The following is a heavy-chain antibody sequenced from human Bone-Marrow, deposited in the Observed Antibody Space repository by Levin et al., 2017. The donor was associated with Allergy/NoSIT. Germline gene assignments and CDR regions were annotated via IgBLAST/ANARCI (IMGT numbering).Heavy chain of an antibody. CDR2: ANPDDSET. V-gene: IGHV5-51*01. J-gene: IGHJ6*04. CDR1: GYSFVNYW. Sequence: HGESLKISCQGSGYSFVNYWIGWVRQMPGKGLEWMGIANPDDSETRYSPSFQGQVNISVDKSTSTAFLQWRSLKASDTAIYYCARPRELADFNYVDVWGKGTTVIVSS. CDR3: ARPRELADFNYVDV. D-gene: IGHD3-10*01.